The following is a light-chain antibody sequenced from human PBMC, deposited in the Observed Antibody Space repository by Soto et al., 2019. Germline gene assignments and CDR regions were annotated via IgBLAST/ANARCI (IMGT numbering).Light chain of an antibody. J-gene: IGKJ1*01. CDR1: QTISPTF. V-gene: IGKV3-15*01. CDR2: GAT. Sequence: TQSLGTLSLSPGERATLSCRAIQTISPTFLAWYQQKPGQAPRLLIHGATTRATGIPARFSGSGSGTEFTLTISSLQSEDFAVYFCQQYNTVPPWTFGQGTKVDI. CDR3: QQYNTVPPWT.